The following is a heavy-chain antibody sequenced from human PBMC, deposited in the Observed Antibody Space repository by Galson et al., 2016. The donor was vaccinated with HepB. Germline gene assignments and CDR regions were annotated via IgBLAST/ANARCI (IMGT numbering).Heavy chain of an antibody. D-gene: IGHD2/OR15-2a*01. Sequence: SLRLSCAASGGSFDRYTMNWVRQAPGKGLEWVSGISATGHVTHYADSVKGRFTISRDNSENTLYLQMNSLRAEDTALYYCAKDRGYFGSALDYWGQGTLVTVSS. CDR1: GGSFDRYT. CDR3: AKDRGYFGSALDY. J-gene: IGHJ4*02. V-gene: IGHV3-23*01. CDR2: ISATGHVT.